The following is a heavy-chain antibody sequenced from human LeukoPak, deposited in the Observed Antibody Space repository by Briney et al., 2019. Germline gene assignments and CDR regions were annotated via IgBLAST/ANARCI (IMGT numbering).Heavy chain of an antibody. D-gene: IGHD4/OR15-4a*01. CDR1: GFRFSSYA. CDR2: IGPGGAHT. Sequence: PGGSLRLSCAASGFRFSSYAMSWVRQAPGKGLEWVSVIGPGGAHTSHADSVKGRFTISRDNSKNTVSLQINSVRAEDTAVYYCAKDYGGNPLDYWGQGTLVTVSS. CDR3: AKDYGGNPLDY. V-gene: IGHV3-23*01. J-gene: IGHJ4*02.